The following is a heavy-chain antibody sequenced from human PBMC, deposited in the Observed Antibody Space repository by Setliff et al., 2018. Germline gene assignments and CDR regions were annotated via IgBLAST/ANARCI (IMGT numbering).Heavy chain of an antibody. V-gene: IGHV4-59*11. CDR2: IYYSGST. D-gene: IGHD1-1*01. CDR1: GGSISSHY. J-gene: IGHJ6*02. Sequence: SETLSLTCTVAGGSISSHYWSWIRQPPGKGLEWIGSIYYSGSTNYNPSLKSRVTISVETSKNQFSLKLSSVTAADTAVYYCARGSTRRYYGMDVWGQGTTVTVSS. CDR3: ARGSTRRYYGMDV.